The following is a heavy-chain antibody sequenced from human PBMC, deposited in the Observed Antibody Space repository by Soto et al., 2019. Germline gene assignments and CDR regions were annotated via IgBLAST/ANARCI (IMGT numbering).Heavy chain of an antibody. Sequence: QVQLVQSGAEVQKPGSSVKVSCKASGGTFSSYAISWVRQAPGQGLEWMGGIIPIFGTANYAQKFQGRVTITADESTSTAYMELSSLRSEDTAVYYCATTVVTTVVTFWYFDLWGRGTLVTVSS. D-gene: IGHD4-17*01. CDR2: IIPIFGTA. J-gene: IGHJ2*01. CDR3: ATTVVTTVVTFWYFDL. V-gene: IGHV1-69*01. CDR1: GGTFSSYA.